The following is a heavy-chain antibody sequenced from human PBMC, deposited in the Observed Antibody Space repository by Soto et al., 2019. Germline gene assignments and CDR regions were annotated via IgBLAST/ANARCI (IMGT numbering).Heavy chain of an antibody. CDR3: ARDLGGPRDS. D-gene: IGHD2-15*01. J-gene: IGHJ4*02. CDR2: ISYDGSNK. Sequence: GVSLRLSSAASGFTFSTYTMHWVRQAPGKGLEWVAVISYDGSNKYYADSVKGRFTVSRDNSRNTLYLQMNSLRAEDTAVYYCARDLGGPRDSWGQGT. CDR1: GFTFSTYT. V-gene: IGHV3-30-3*01.